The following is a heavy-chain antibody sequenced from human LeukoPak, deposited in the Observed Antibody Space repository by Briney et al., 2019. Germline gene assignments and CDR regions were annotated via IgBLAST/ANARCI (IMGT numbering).Heavy chain of an antibody. CDR2: INPSGGST. Sequence: ASVKVSCKASGGTFSSYYMHWVRQAPGQGLEWMGIINPSGGSTSYAQKFQGRVTMTRDTSTSTVYMELSSLRSEDTAVYYCARASRRYSSSSNWFDPWGQGTLVTVSS. V-gene: IGHV1-46*01. D-gene: IGHD6-13*01. CDR3: ARASRRYSSSSNWFDP. J-gene: IGHJ5*02. CDR1: GGTFSSYY.